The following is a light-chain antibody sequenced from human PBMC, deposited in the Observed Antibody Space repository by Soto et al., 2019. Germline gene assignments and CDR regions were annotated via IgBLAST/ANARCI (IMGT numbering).Light chain of an antibody. CDR2: MAS. V-gene: IGKV1-5*03. J-gene: IGKJ1*01. Sequence: DIQMTQSASTLSASVGDRVTITCRASQSISGWLAWYQQKPGKAPKLLIYMASSLESGVPSRFSGSGSGTEFTLTISSLQPVDFATYYCQQYNSYSRTFGQGTKVEI. CDR3: QQYNSYSRT. CDR1: QSISGW.